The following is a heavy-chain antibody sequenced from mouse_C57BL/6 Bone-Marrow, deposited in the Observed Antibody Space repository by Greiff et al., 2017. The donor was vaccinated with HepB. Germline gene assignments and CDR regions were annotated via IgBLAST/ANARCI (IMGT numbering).Heavy chain of an antibody. CDR3: TQIPSITTVVATRYFDV. V-gene: IGHV14-1*01. CDR2: IDPEDGDT. Sequence: VQLKQSGAELVRPGASVKLSCTASGFNIKDYYMHWVKQRPEQGLEWIGRIDPEDGDTEYAPKFQGKATMTADTSSNTAYLQLSSLTSEDTAVYYCTQIPSITTVVATRYFDVWGTGTTVTVSS. J-gene: IGHJ1*03. CDR1: GFNIKDYY. D-gene: IGHD1-1*01.